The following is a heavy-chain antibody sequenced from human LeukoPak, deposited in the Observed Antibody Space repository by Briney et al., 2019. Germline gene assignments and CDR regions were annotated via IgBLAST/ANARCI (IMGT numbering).Heavy chain of an antibody. J-gene: IGHJ6*03. CDR1: GGSIGNYH. D-gene: IGHD1-1*01. Sequence: SETLSLTCTVSGGSIGNYHWNWIRQSPGKGLDWIGYVHYSGRTNYNPSLRSRVSTSLDASQNQVSLKLSSVTTADTAVYYCARGGVDIMADREPNWFYYMDAWGKGTTVTVSS. V-gene: IGHV4-59*01. CDR3: ARGGVDIMADREPNWFYYMDA. CDR2: VHYSGRT.